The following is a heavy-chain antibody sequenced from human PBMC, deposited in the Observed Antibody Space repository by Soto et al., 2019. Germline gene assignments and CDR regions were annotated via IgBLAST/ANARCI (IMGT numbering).Heavy chain of an antibody. D-gene: IGHD2-2*01. J-gene: IGHJ6*03. CDR2: ISSSSSTI. CDR3: ARVRRGRNCSSTSCYGIRYYYYYMDV. CDR1: GFTFSSYS. Sequence: PGGSLRLSCAASGFTFSSYSMNWVRRAPGKGLEWVSYISSSSSTIYYADSVKGRFTISRDNAKNSLYLQMDSLRAEDTAVYYCARVRRGRNCSSTSCYGIRYYYYYMDVWGKGTTVTVSS. V-gene: IGHV3-48*01.